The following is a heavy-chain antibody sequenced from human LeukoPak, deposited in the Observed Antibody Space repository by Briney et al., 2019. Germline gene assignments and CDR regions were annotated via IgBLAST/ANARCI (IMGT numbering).Heavy chain of an antibody. J-gene: IGHJ4*02. Sequence: SGTLSLTCTVSGGSISSRSCCWGWIRQPPGKGLEWIGTIYHSGSTYYNPSLKSRVTISVDTSKNQFSLRLSSVTAADTAVYYCARQVYSGTHYFDYWGQGTLVTVSS. D-gene: IGHD1-26*01. CDR1: GGSISSRSCC. CDR2: IYHSGST. CDR3: ARQVYSGTHYFDY. V-gene: IGHV4-39*01.